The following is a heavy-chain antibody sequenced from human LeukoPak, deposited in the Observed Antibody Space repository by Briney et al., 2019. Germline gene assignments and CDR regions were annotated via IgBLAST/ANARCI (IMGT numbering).Heavy chain of an antibody. CDR3: AKDPYSSGPYNWFDP. CDR1: GFTFNNFA. CDR2: ISGSGGTT. D-gene: IGHD6-19*01. J-gene: IGHJ5*02. Sequence: GGSLRLSCEASGFTFNNFALSWVRQAPGKGLQWVSGISGSGGTTFYADSVTGRFTISRDNSKNTLYLQMNRLRAEDTAVYYCAKDPYSSGPYNWFDPWGQGTLVTVSS. V-gene: IGHV3-23*01.